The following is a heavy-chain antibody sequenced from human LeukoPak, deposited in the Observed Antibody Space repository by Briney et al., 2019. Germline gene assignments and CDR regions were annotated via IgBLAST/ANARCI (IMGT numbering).Heavy chain of an antibody. J-gene: IGHJ4*02. CDR2: IYPRDSDT. CDR1: GYTFTHQW. V-gene: IGHV5-51*01. CDR3: ARQSDLIGAI. D-gene: IGHD3-16*01. Sequence: RGESLKISCKASGYTFTHQWIGWVRQKSGSGLEWMGIIYPRDSDTRYSPSFQGHVTISADTSINAAYLEWSRLEASDTAIYYCARQSDLIGAIWGQGTLVSVSS.